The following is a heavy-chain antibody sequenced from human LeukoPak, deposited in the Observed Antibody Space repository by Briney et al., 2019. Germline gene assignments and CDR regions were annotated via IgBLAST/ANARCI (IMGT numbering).Heavy chain of an antibody. CDR2: IYHSGST. D-gene: IGHD6-6*01. V-gene: IGHV4-30-2*01. CDR1: GGSISSGGYY. J-gene: IGHJ3*02. CDR3: ARERAARPNDAFDI. Sequence: PSQTLSLTCTVSGGSISSGGYYWSWIRQPPGKGLEWIGYIYHSGSTYYNPSLKSRVTISVDRSKNQFSLKLSSVTAADTAVYYCARERAARPNDAFDIWGQGTMVTVSS.